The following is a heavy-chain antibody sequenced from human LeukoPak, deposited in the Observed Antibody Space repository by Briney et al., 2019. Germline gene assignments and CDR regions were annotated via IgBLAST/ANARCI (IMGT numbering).Heavy chain of an antibody. D-gene: IGHD3-3*01. Sequence: PSETLSLTCTVSGGSISSYYWSWIRQPPGKGLEWIGYIYYSGSTYYNPSLKSRVTISVDTSKNQFSLKLSSVTAADTAVYYCARDRRNVGVAAYYYYYMDVWGKGTTVTVSS. V-gene: IGHV4-59*12. CDR3: ARDRRNVGVAAYYYYYMDV. J-gene: IGHJ6*03. CDR1: GGSISSYY. CDR2: IYYSGST.